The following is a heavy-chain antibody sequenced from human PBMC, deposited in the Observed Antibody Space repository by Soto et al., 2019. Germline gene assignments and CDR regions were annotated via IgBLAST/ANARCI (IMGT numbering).Heavy chain of an antibody. D-gene: IGHD3-9*01. V-gene: IGHV4-59*01. Sequence: SETLSLTCTVSGGSISPYFWSWIRQPPGKGLEWIGYIFYSGSTNYNPSLRSRVTISVDTSKNQFSLKLSSVTAADTAVYYCAREYYDILTGYYWFDPWGQGTLVTVSS. J-gene: IGHJ5*02. CDR3: AREYYDILTGYYWFDP. CDR1: GGSISPYF. CDR2: IFYSGST.